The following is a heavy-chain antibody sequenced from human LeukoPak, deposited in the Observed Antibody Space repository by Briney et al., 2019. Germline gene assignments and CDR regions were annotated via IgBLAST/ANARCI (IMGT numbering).Heavy chain of an antibody. CDR3: AKAAGGYCSGGSCYEVG. CDR2: ISSSGSTI. Sequence: GGSLRLSCAASGFTFNIYGMNWVRQAPGKGLEWVSYISSSGSTIYYADSVKGRFTISRDNAKNSLYLQMNSLRAEDTAVYYCAKAAGGYCSGGSCYEVGWGQGTLVTVSS. D-gene: IGHD2-15*01. J-gene: IGHJ4*02. V-gene: IGHV3-48*04. CDR1: GFTFNIYG.